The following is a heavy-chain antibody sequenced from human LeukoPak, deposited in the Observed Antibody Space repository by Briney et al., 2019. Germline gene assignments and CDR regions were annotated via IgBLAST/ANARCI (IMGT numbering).Heavy chain of an antibody. CDR1: GYSISSGYY. CDR3: ARHQTTVVTPLDP. V-gene: IGHV4-38-2*01. J-gene: IGHJ5*02. Sequence: PSETLSLTCAVFGYSISSGYYWGWIRRPPGKGLEWIGSMYHSGSTYYIPSLRSRVTISVDTSKNQFFLKLSSVTAADTAVYYCARHQTTVVTPLDPWGQGTLVTVSS. CDR2: MYHSGST. D-gene: IGHD4-23*01.